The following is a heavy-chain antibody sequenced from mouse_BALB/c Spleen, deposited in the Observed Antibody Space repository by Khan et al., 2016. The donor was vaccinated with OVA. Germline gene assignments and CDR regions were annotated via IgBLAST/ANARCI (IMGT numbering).Heavy chain of an antibody. CDR1: GFSLSRYN. CDR2: IWGGGGT. D-gene: IGHD2-14*01. J-gene: IGHJ4*01. Sequence: QMQLEESGPGLVTPSQSLSITCTVSGFSLSRYNIHWVRQPPGKGLEWLGMIWGGGGTDYNSTLKSRLSISKDNSKSQVILKMNSLQTDDSAMYYWARAYYRYDGYYAMDYWGQGTSGTVSP. V-gene: IGHV2-6-4*01. CDR3: ARAYYRYDGYYAMDY.